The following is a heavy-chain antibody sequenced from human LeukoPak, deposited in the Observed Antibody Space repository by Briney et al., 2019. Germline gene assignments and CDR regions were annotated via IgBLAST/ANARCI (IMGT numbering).Heavy chain of an antibody. D-gene: IGHD6-19*01. CDR3: ARHLSSEYSSGWYYVDY. CDR2: IYHSGRT. CDR1: CVSISSRTYY. Sequence: SETLSLTCTVSCVSISSRTYYWGWIRQPPGKGLEWIGNIYHSGRTHYNPSLKSRVTIFVDTSKNQFSLKLSSVTATDRAVYYCARHLSSEYSSGWYYVDYWGQGTLVTVSS. J-gene: IGHJ4*02. V-gene: IGHV4-39*01.